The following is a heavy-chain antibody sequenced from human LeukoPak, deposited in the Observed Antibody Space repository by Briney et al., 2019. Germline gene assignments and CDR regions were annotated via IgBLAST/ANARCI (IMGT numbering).Heavy chain of an antibody. J-gene: IGHJ4*02. Sequence: VASVKVSCKASGYTFTSYGISWVRQAPGQGLEWMGWISAYNGNTNYAQKLQGRVTMTTDTSTSTAYMELRSLRSDDTAVYYCARDISGRGWYSDGFDYWGQGTLVTVSS. D-gene: IGHD6-19*01. CDR1: GYTFTSYG. CDR2: ISAYNGNT. V-gene: IGHV1-18*01. CDR3: ARDISGRGWYSDGFDY.